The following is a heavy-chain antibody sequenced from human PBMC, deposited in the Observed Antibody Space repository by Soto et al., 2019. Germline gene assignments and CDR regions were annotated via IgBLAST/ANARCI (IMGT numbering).Heavy chain of an antibody. CDR2: INPNSGGT. J-gene: IGHJ4*02. Sequence: QVQLVQSGAEVKKPGASVKVSCKASGYTFTGYYMHWVRQAPGQGLEWMGWINPNSGGTNYAQKFQGRVTITADKSTSTAYMELSSLRSEDTAVYYCAGVNRPARLSQLDYWGQGTLVTVSS. V-gene: IGHV1-2*02. CDR3: AGVNRPARLSQLDY. D-gene: IGHD6-6*01. CDR1: GYTFTGYY.